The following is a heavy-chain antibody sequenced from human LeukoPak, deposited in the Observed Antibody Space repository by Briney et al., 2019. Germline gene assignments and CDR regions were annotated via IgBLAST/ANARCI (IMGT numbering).Heavy chain of an antibody. D-gene: IGHD3-22*01. Sequence: SETLSRTCAVNGGSFSGYYWSWIRQPPGKSLEWIGQINHSGSTNNNPSLKSRVTISVATSKNQFFLELTSVTAADTAVYYCARGLAPTSGYYEGGYYYFDSWGQGILVTVSS. CDR3: ARGLAPTSGYYEGGYYYFDS. J-gene: IGHJ4*02. CDR2: INHSGST. CDR1: GGSFSGYY. V-gene: IGHV4-34*01.